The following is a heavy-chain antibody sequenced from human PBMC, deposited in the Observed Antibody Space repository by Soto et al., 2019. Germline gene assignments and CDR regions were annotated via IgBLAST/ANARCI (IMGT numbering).Heavy chain of an antibody. CDR2: INAGNGNT. CDR3: ARNLMEYEILTGYSMAYYFYY. V-gene: IGHV1-3*01. J-gene: IGHJ4*02. Sequence: QVQLVQSGAEVKKPGASVKASCKASGYTFTSYAMHWVRQAPGQRREWMGWINAGNGNTKYSQKFQGRVTITRDTAASTSYMELSSLRYEDTAVNCCARNLMEYEILTGYSMAYYFYYWGQGTLVTVSS. D-gene: IGHD3-9*01. CDR1: GYTFTSYA.